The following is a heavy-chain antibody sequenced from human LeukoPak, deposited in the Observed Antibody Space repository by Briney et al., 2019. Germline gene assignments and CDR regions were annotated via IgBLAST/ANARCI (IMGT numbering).Heavy chain of an antibody. CDR1: GFTFSIYS. Sequence: GGSLRLSCAASGFTFSIYSMNWVRQAPGKGLEWVSYISSTSNTIYYADSVKGRFTISRDNAKNSLYLQMNSLRAEDTAVYYCAREVGVPAAMRGVDYWGQGTLVTVSS. J-gene: IGHJ4*02. CDR2: ISSTSNTI. V-gene: IGHV3-48*01. CDR3: AREVGVPAAMRGVDY. D-gene: IGHD2-2*01.